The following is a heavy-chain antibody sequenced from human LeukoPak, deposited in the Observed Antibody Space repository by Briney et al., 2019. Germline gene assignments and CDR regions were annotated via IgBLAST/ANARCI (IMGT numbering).Heavy chain of an antibody. V-gene: IGHV3-53*01. CDR1: GFTVSSNY. D-gene: IGHD2-15*01. Sequence: GGSLRLSCAASGFTVSSNYMSWVRQAPGKGLEWVSVIYSGGSTYYADSVKGRFTISRDNSKNTLCLQMNSLRAEDTAVYYCARVRGVAYYYYGMDVWGQGTTVTVSS. CDR2: IYSGGST. CDR3: ARVRGVAYYYYGMDV. J-gene: IGHJ6*02.